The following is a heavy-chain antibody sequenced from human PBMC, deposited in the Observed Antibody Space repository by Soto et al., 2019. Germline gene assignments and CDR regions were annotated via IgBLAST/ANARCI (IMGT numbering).Heavy chain of an antibody. CDR1: GGSVTKSSYY. Sequence: SETLSLTCTFSGGSVTKSSYYWGWIRQFPGKGLEWIATIYYRGSTYYNPSLKNRLTISIDTSTNQFSLQMKSVTAADTAIYYCARLRLEEINTISAFDLWGQGTMVTVSS. D-gene: IGHD1-1*01. CDR3: ARLRLEEINTISAFDL. J-gene: IGHJ3*01. V-gene: IGHV4-39*01. CDR2: IYYRGST.